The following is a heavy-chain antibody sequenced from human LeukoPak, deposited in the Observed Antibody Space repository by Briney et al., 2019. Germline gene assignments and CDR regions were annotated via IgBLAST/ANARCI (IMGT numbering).Heavy chain of an antibody. Sequence: GGSLRLSCAASGFTFSSYSMNWVRQAPGKGREWVAAISGSGGSTYYADSVKGRFTISREHSKNTLYLQMNSLRPEDTAVYYCAKGLYSLYYFDYWGQGTLVTVSS. V-gene: IGHV3-23*01. CDR1: GFTFSSYS. D-gene: IGHD5-18*01. J-gene: IGHJ4*02. CDR2: ISGSGGST. CDR3: AKGLYSLYYFDY.